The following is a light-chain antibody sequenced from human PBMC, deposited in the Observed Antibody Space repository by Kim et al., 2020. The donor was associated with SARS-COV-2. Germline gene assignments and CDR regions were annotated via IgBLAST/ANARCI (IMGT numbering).Light chain of an antibody. Sequence: SASVGDRVTITCRASQSISSWLAWYQQKPGKAPNLLIYDASSLESGVPSRFSGSGSGTEFTLTISSLQPDDFATYYCQQYKSYSITFGQGTRLEI. CDR1: QSISSW. V-gene: IGKV1-5*01. CDR2: DAS. J-gene: IGKJ5*01. CDR3: QQYKSYSIT.